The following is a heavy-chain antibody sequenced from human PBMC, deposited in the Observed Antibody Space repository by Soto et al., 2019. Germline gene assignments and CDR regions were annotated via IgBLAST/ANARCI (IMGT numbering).Heavy chain of an antibody. CDR3: AKDPPSERMQPDYGMDV. CDR2: ISGSGRYT. Sequence: GESLKISCAASGFTFDSCVMSWVRQAPGKGLEWLSLISGSGRYTDYADSVKGRFTISRDNSKNTLYLQMNGLRVEDTAVYYCAKDPPSERMQPDYGMDVWGQGTTVTVSS. D-gene: IGHD6-13*01. V-gene: IGHV3-23*01. CDR1: GFTFDSCV. J-gene: IGHJ6*02.